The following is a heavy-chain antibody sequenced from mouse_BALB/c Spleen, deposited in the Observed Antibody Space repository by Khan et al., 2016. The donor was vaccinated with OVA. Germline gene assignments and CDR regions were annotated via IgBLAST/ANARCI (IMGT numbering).Heavy chain of an antibody. V-gene: IGHV1S134*01. CDR3: TTAYYRYYFDY. Sequence: VQLRQPGAELGRPGSSVKLSCKTSGSTFTSYGIKWVKQRPGQGLEWIGYIYPGNGYTEYNEKFQGKAILTSDTSSSTAYMQLRSLTSEDSAIYFCTTAYYRYYFDYWGQGTTLTVSS. D-gene: IGHD2-12*01. CDR1: GSTFTSYG. CDR2: IYPGNGYT. J-gene: IGHJ2*01.